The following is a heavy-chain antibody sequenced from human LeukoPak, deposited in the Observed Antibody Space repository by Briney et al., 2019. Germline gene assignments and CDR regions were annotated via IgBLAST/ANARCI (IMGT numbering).Heavy chain of an antibody. CDR1: GGTFSSYA. J-gene: IGHJ4*02. V-gene: IGHV1-69*13. D-gene: IGHD2-2*01. CDR2: ITPIFGTA. CDR3: AKLVVPAATHGGAFDY. Sequence: SVKVSCKASGGTFSSYAISWVRQAPGQGLEWMGGITPIFGTANYAQKFQGRVTITADESTSTAYMELHSLRSEDTAVYYCAKLVVPAATHGGAFDYWGQGTLVTVSS.